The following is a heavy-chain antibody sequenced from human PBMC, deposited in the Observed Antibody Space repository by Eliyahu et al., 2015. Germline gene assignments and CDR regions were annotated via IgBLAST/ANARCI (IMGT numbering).Heavy chain of an antibody. CDR2: IIPIFGTA. Sequence: QVQLVQSGAEVKKPGSSVKVSCXASXGXFXSYTISWVRQAPGQGPEWMGGIIPIFGTANYAQKFQGRVTITADESTSIAYMELRSLRSEDTAVYYCALEGGSSGPRWFDPWGQGTLVTVSS. V-gene: IGHV1-69*01. D-gene: IGHD6-19*01. CDR3: ALEGGSSGPRWFDP. CDR1: XGXFXSYT. J-gene: IGHJ5*02.